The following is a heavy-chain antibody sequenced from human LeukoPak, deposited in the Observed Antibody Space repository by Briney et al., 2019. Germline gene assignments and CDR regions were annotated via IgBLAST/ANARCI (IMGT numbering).Heavy chain of an antibody. Sequence: PGGSLRLSCAASGFTFSSYAMSWVRQAPGKGLEWVSTFSGGFTTTWHADSVKGRFTISRDNSKNTVYLQMNSLRAKDTAVYYCAKASRATCSGAFCYHFDSWGPGTLVTVSS. CDR3: AKASRATCSGAFCYHFDS. J-gene: IGHJ4*02. D-gene: IGHD2-15*01. CDR2: FSGGFTTT. CDR1: GFTFSSYA. V-gene: IGHV3-23*01.